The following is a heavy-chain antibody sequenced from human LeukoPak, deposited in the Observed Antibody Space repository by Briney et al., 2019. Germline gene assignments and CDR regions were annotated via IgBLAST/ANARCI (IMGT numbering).Heavy chain of an antibody. CDR3: AKGYGWEASYYYYYMDV. D-gene: IGHD1-26*01. CDR2: ISGSGGST. V-gene: IGHV3-23*01. J-gene: IGHJ6*03. Sequence: GGSPRLSCAAPGFTFSDYGISWVRPAPGEGLELVSAISGSGGSTYYADSVKGRFTISRDNSKNTLYLQMNSLRAEDTALYYCAKGYGWEASYYYYYMDVWGKGTTVTISS. CDR1: GFTFSDYG.